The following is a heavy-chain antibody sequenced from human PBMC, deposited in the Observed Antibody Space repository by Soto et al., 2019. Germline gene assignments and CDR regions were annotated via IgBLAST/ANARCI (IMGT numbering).Heavy chain of an antibody. D-gene: IGHD6-13*01. Sequence: PGESLKISCKGSGYSFTSYWIGWVRQMPGKGLEWMGIIYPGDSDTRYSPSFQGQVTISADKSISTAYLQWSSLKASDTAMYYCASPFYSSSWFDASDIWGQGTMVTVSS. CDR3: ASPFYSSSWFDASDI. CDR1: GYSFTSYW. V-gene: IGHV5-51*01. CDR2: IYPGDSDT. J-gene: IGHJ3*02.